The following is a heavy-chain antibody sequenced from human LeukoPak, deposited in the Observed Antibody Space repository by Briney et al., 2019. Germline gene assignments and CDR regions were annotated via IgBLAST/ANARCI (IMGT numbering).Heavy chain of an antibody. CDR1: GFTFTSDA. D-gene: IGHD6-13*01. Sequence: GGSLRLSCAASGFTFTSDAMGWVRQAPGKGLEWVSTISSSGESTYYAYSVKGRLTISRDNSKNTLYLQMSSLRAEDTAVYYCAKGGSSWSRFDYWGQGTLVTVSS. J-gene: IGHJ4*02. CDR2: ISSSGEST. V-gene: IGHV3-23*01. CDR3: AKGGSSWSRFDY.